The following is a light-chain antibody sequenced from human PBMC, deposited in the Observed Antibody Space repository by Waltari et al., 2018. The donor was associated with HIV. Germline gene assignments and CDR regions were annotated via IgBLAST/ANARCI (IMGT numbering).Light chain of an antibody. V-gene: IGKV4-1*01. CDR2: WAS. J-gene: IGKJ1*01. CDR3: QQHYSTPWT. Sequence: DIVMTQSPDSLAVALGERATSNCKSSQSVLSSSNNKNYLSWYQQKPGQPPKLLIYWASTRESGVPDRFSRSGSGTDFTLTISSLQAEDVAVYYCQQHYSTPWTFGQGTKVEIK. CDR1: QSVLSSSNNKNY.